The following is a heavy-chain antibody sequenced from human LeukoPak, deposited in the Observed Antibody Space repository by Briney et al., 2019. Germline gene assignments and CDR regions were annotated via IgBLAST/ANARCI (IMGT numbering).Heavy chain of an antibody. J-gene: IGHJ4*02. CDR1: GFTFSSYA. CDR3: AKVCGSSWCYAFDY. Sequence: GGSLRLSCVASGFTFSSYAMSWVRQAPGKGLEWVSAISGSGGSTYYADSVKGRFTISRDNSKNTLYLQMNSLRAEDTAVYYCAKVCGSSWCYAFDYWGQGTLVTVSS. CDR2: ISGSGGST. V-gene: IGHV3-23*01. D-gene: IGHD6-13*01.